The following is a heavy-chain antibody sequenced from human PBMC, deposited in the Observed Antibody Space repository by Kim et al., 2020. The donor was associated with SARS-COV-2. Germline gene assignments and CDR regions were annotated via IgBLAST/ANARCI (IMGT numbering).Heavy chain of an antibody. D-gene: IGHD3-10*01. CDR2: INHSGST. J-gene: IGHJ4*02. Sequence: SETLSLTCAVYGGSFSGYYWSWIRQPPGKGLEWIGEINHSGSTNYNPSLKSRVTISVDTSKNQFSLKLSSVTAADTAVYYCARGERAMVRGVDFDYWGQGTLVTVSS. CDR3: ARGERAMVRGVDFDY. V-gene: IGHV4-34*01. CDR1: GGSFSGYY.